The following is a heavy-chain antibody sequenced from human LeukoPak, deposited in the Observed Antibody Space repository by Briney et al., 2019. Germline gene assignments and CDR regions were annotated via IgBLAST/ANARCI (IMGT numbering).Heavy chain of an antibody. Sequence: SQTLSLTGTGSGGSISSADYYWSWIRQPPGKGLEWIGYIYYSGSTYYNSSLESRVTISVDTSKTLFFLKLSSVTAADTAVYYCARDAAFGPMDYWGQGTLVTVSS. CDR3: ARDAAFGPMDY. CDR1: GGSISSADYY. J-gene: IGHJ4*02. V-gene: IGHV4-30-4*01. D-gene: IGHD3-10*01. CDR2: IYYSGST.